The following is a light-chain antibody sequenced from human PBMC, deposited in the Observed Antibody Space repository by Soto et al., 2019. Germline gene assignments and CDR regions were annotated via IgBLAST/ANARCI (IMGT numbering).Light chain of an antibody. V-gene: IGLV2-11*02. J-gene: IGLJ1*01. CDR1: SSDVGGYNY. Sequence: QSALTQPRSVSGSPGQSVTISCTGTSSDVGGYNYVSWYQEQPGKAPKLMIYDVSKRPSGVADRFSGSKSGNTASLTISGLQAEDEADYYCCSYAGSYSKVFGNGTKLTVL. CDR2: DVS. CDR3: CSYAGSYSKV.